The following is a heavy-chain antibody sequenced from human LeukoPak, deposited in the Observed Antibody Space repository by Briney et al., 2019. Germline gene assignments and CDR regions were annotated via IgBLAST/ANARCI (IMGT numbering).Heavy chain of an antibody. CDR3: ARHRSYQLLRRKNWFDP. CDR1: GGSISSANYY. D-gene: IGHD2-2*01. CDR2: IYTSGST. J-gene: IGHJ5*02. Sequence: SETLSLTCAVSGGSISSANYYWNWIRQPAGKGLEWIGRIYTSGSTNYNPSLKSRVTISVDTSKNQFSLKLSSVTAADTAVYYCARHRSYQLLRRKNWFDPWGQGTLVTVSS. V-gene: IGHV4-61*02.